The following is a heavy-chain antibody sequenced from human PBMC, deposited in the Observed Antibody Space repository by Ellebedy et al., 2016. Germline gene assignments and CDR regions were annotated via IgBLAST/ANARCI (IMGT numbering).Heavy chain of an antibody. CDR3: AKERGAGATDWYFDV. D-gene: IGHD1-26*01. Sequence: GGSLRLXXAVSGFSFSDYYMAWTRQAPGKGLEWLSYISSSGNTIYYADSVKGRFSISRDNFKNTIHLQMSGLRADDTAVYYCAKERGAGATDWYFDVWGRGTLVTVS. J-gene: IGHJ2*01. CDR2: ISSSGNTI. V-gene: IGHV3-11*01. CDR1: GFSFSDYY.